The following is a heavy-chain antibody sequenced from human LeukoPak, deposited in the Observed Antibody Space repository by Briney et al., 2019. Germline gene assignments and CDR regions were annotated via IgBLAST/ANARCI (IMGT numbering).Heavy chain of an antibody. D-gene: IGHD6-6*01. CDR1: GGSISSGGYS. Sequence: SETLSLTCAVSGGSISSGGYSWSWIRQPPGKGLEWMGYIYHSGSTYYNPSLKSRVTISVDRSKNQFSLKLSSVTAADTAVYYCAREVPLVRGWYFDLWGRGTLVTVSS. CDR2: IYHSGST. J-gene: IGHJ2*01. V-gene: IGHV4-30-2*01. CDR3: AREVPLVRGWYFDL.